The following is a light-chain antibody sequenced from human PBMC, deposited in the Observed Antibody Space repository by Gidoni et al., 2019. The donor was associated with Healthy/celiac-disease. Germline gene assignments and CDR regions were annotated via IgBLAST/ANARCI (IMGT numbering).Light chain of an antibody. J-gene: IGKJ2*03. V-gene: IGKV1-39*01. Sequence: IQFPQSPSSLSASVGDRVTITCRASQSISSYLNWYQQKPGKAPKLLIYAASSLQSGVPSRFSGSGSGTDFTLTISSLQPEDFATYYCQQSYSTPRSFGQGTKLEIK. CDR3: QQSYSTPRS. CDR1: QSISSY. CDR2: AAS.